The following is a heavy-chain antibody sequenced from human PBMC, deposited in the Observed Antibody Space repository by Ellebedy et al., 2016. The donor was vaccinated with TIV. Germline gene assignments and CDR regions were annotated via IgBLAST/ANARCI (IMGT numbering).Heavy chain of an antibody. J-gene: IGHJ5*02. D-gene: IGHD1-26*01. CDR3: ARDTRFIDQKHNWFDP. Sequence: GGSLRLSCAASGFIFSDYYMSWIRQAPGKGLEWVSYISSGGSAIYYADSVKGRFTISRDNAKHSLYLQMNTLRAEDTAVYYCARDTRFIDQKHNWFDPWGQGTLVTVSS. V-gene: IGHV3-11*01. CDR2: ISSGGSAI. CDR1: GFIFSDYY.